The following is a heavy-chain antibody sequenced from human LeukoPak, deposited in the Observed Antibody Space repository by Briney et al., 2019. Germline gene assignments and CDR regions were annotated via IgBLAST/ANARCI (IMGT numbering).Heavy chain of an antibody. CDR1: GYTFTSYD. D-gene: IGHD3-3*01. V-gene: IGHV1-8*03. CDR2: MNPNSGNT. J-gene: IGHJ6*03. Sequence: ASVKVSCKASGYTFTSYDINWVRQATGQGLEWMGWMNPNSGNTGYAQKFQGRVTITRNTSISTAYMELSSLRSEDTAVYYCARGLSYYDFWSGSIEAYYYYYMDVWGKGTTVTVSS. CDR3: ARGLSYYDFWSGSIEAYYYYYMDV.